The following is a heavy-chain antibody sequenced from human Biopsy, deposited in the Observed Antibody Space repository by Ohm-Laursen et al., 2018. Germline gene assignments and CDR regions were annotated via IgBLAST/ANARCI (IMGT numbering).Heavy chain of an antibody. CDR3: VREPKTGTAEAWYFDL. D-gene: IGHD3-9*01. V-gene: IGHV4-31*03. J-gene: IGHJ2*01. CDR1: GASVKTSGYF. CDR2: ISYNERT. Sequence: QTLSLTCCVSGASVKTSGYFWAWIRQRPGKGLEWIGYISYNERTHYNPSLTSRLAISFDTSNNRISLQLRSVSVADTAVYYCVREPKTGTAEAWYFDLWGRGSPATVPS.